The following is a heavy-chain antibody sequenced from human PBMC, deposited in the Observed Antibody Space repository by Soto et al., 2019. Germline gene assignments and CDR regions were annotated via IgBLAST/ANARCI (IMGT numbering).Heavy chain of an antibody. CDR2: ICYDGSNK. D-gene: IGHD1-26*01. J-gene: IGHJ1*01. CDR3: ARGQGAYAEYFQH. CDR1: GFTFSSYG. V-gene: IGHV3-33*01. Sequence: QVQLVESGGGVVQPGRSLRLSCAASGFTFSSYGMHWVRQAPGKGLEWVALICYDGSNKYYADSVKGRFTISRDNSKNTLYLQMNSLRAEDPAVYYCARGQGAYAEYFQHWGQGTLVTVSS.